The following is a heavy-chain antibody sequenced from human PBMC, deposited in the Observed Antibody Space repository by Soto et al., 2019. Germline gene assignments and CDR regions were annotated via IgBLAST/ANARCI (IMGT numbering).Heavy chain of an antibody. CDR2: IYSNAGTI. Sequence: QVQLVQSGAEVQKPGASVKVSCKTSGYTFNDFGITWVRQAPGLGLEWLGWIYSNAGTINFAPKFQGRVIMTTDTSTSTAYMELTSLTFDDSAVYFCARDIGFDIDYWGQGTLVTVS. J-gene: IGHJ4*02. CDR1: GYTFNDFG. D-gene: IGHD5-12*01. CDR3: ARDIGFDIDY. V-gene: IGHV1-18*01.